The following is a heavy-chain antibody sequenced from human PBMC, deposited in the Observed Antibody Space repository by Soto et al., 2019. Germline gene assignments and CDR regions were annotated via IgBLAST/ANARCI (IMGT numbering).Heavy chain of an antibody. J-gene: IGHJ6*02. Sequence: ASVKVSCKASGYTFTSNGISWVRQAPGQGLEWMGWISAYNGNTNYAQKLQGRVTMTTDTSTSTAYMELRSLRSDDTAVYYCARDREGIAARQHYYYGMDVWGQGTTVTVSS. CDR2: ISAYNGNT. CDR1: GYTFTSNG. V-gene: IGHV1-18*01. D-gene: IGHD6-6*01. CDR3: ARDREGIAARQHYYYGMDV.